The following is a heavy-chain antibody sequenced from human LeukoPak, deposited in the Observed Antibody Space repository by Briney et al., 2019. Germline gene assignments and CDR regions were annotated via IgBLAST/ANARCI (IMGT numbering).Heavy chain of an antibody. CDR3: AKESTYDFWSGYYDY. D-gene: IGHD3-3*01. Sequence: GGSLRLSCAASGFTFSDYYMSWVRQAPGKGLEWVSAISGSGGSTYYADSVKGRFTISRDNSKNTLYLQMNSLRAEDTAVYYCAKESTYDFWSGYYDYWGQGTLVTVSS. CDR1: GFTFSDYY. CDR2: ISGSGGST. V-gene: IGHV3-23*01. J-gene: IGHJ4*02.